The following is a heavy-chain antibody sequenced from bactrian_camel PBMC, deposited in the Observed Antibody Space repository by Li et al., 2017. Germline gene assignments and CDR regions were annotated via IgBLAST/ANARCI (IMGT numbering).Heavy chain of an antibody. CDR2: FDSDRVA. Sequence: VQLVESGGGSVQAGGSLRLSCASSGYALRDLADTCMGWFRQTPGNEREAIAHFDSDRVANYADAVKGRFTISQDNANMYLQIHELKPEDTAIYYCAAVSSQRLCRWTEFDSWGQGTQVTVS. CDR3: AAVSSQRLCRWTEFDS. CDR1: GYALRDLADTC. D-gene: IGHD4*01. J-gene: IGHJ6*01. V-gene: IGHV3S53*01.